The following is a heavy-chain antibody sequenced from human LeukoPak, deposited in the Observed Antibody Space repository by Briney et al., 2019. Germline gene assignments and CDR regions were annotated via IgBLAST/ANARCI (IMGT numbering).Heavy chain of an antibody. CDR1: GFTVSSNY. V-gene: IGHV3-53*01. D-gene: IGHD5-12*01. Sequence: GGSLRLSCAASGFTVSSNYMSWVRQAPGKGLEWVSVIYSGGSTYYADSVKGRFTISRDNSKNTLYLQMNSLKTEDTAVYYCTTDPLFGYSGYGSVDYWGQGTLVTVSS. J-gene: IGHJ4*02. CDR2: IYSGGST. CDR3: TTDPLFGYSGYGSVDY.